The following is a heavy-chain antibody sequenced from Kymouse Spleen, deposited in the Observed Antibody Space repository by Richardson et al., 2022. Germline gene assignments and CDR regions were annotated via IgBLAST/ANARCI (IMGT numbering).Heavy chain of an antibody. CDR3: ARGETGTHAY. V-gene: IGHV4-34*01. CDR1: GGSFSGYY. D-gene: IGHD1-1*01,IGHD1-20*01,IGHD1-7*01. J-gene: IGHJ4*02. Sequence: QVQLQQWGAGLLKPSETLSLTCAVYGGSFSGYYWSWIRQPPGKGLEWIGEINHSGSTNYNPSLKSRVTISVDTSKNQFSLKLSSVTAADTAVYYCARGETGTHAYWGQGTLVTVSS. CDR2: INHSGST.